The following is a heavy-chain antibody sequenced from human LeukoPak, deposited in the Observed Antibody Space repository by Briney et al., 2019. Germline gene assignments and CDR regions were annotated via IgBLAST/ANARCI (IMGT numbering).Heavy chain of an antibody. CDR1: GFTFGSYS. Sequence: GGSLRLSCAASGFTFGSYSMNWVRQAPGKGLEWVSSISSSSSYIYYADSLKGRFTISRDNAKNSLYLQMNSLRAEDTAVYYCAREEEARAFDYWGQGTLVTVSS. CDR3: AREEEARAFDY. CDR2: ISSSSSYI. J-gene: IGHJ4*02. V-gene: IGHV3-21*01.